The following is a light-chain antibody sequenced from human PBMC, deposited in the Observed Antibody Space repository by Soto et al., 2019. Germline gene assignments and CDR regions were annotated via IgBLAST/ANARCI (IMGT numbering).Light chain of an antibody. V-gene: IGKV2-28*01. CDR2: LGS. J-gene: IGKJ1*01. CDR3: MQPLQSWT. CDR1: QSLLHSNGYNY. Sequence: DIVMTQSPLSLPVTPGAPASIACRSCQSLLHSNGYNYLDWYLQKPGQSPQLLIYLGSNRASGVPDRFSGSGSGTDFTLKISRVDAEYVGVYYCMQPLQSWTFGQGTKVDIK.